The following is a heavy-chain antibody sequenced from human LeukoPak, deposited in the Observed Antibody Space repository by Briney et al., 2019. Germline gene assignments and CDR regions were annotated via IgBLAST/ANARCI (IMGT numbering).Heavy chain of an antibody. D-gene: IGHD7-27*01. CDR3: TKSLSGDNDY. CDR2: IGGSGSIT. J-gene: IGHJ4*02. Sequence: GRSLRLSCAASGFTFSSFTMSWVRQAPGRGLEWLSAIGGSGSITYYAGSVKGRLTISRDNSKNTVYLQINSLRAEDTAVYYCTKSLSGDNDYWGQGTLVTVSS. V-gene: IGHV3-23*01. CDR1: GFTFSSFT.